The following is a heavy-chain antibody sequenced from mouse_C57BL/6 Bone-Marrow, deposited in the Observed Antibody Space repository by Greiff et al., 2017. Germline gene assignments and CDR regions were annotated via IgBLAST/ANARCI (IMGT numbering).Heavy chain of an antibody. V-gene: IGHV1-80*01. J-gene: IGHJ3*01. CDR3: AGSSYGFAY. CDR2: IYPGDGDT. Sequence: QVQLQQSGAELVKPGASVKISCKASGYAFSSYWMNWVQQRPGKGLEWIGQIYPGDGDTNYNGKFKGKATLTADKASSTAYMQLSSLTSEDSAVYFCAGSSYGFAYWGQGTLVTVSA. D-gene: IGHD1-1*01. CDR1: GYAFSSYW.